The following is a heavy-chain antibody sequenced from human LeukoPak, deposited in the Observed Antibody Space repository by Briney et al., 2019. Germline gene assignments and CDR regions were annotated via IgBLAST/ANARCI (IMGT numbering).Heavy chain of an antibody. Sequence: SETLSLTCTVSGGSISSSSYYWGWIRHPPGKGLEWIGSIYYSGSTYYNPSLKSRVTISVDTSKNQFSLKLSSVTAADTAVYYCARMRNTAMVHIDYWGQGTLVTVSS. CDR3: ARMRNTAMVHIDY. CDR2: IYYSGST. CDR1: GGSISSSSYY. D-gene: IGHD5-18*01. J-gene: IGHJ4*02. V-gene: IGHV4-39*01.